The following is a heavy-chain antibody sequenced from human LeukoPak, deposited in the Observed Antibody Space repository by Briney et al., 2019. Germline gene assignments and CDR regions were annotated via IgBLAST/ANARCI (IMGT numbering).Heavy chain of an antibody. CDR1: GFTFSSYG. J-gene: IGHJ4*02. Sequence: GRSLRLSCAASGFTFSSYGMHWVRQAPGKGLEWVAVISYDGSNKYYADSVKGRFTISRDNSKNTLYLQMNSLRAEDTAVYYCAKSDSGWPNHFDYWGQGTLVTVSS. CDR2: ISYDGSNK. CDR3: AKSDSGWPNHFDY. V-gene: IGHV3-30*18. D-gene: IGHD6-19*01.